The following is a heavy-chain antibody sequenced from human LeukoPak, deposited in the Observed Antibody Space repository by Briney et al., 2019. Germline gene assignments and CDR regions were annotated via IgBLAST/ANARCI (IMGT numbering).Heavy chain of an antibody. CDR2: IYSGGST. D-gene: IGHD3-10*01. J-gene: IGHJ4*02. V-gene: IGHV3-66*01. CDR3: ARRVGGGYLDY. CDR1: GFTVSSNY. Sequence: GGSLRLYCAASGFTVSSNYMSWVRQAPGKGLEWVSVIYSGGSTYYADSVKGRFTISRDNSKNTLYLQMNSLRAEDTAVYYCARRVGGGYLDYWGQGTLVTVSS.